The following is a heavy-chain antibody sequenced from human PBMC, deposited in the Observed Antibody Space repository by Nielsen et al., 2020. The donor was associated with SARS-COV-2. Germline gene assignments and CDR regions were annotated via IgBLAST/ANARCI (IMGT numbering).Heavy chain of an antibody. CDR3: ARHLAAAGPGYYYGMDV. D-gene: IGHD6-13*01. V-gene: IGHV5-51*01. CDR2: IYPGDSDT. CDR1: GYSFTSYW. Sequence: GESLKISCKGSGYSFTSYWIGWVRQTPGKGLEWMGIIYPGDSDTRYSPSFQGQVTISADKSISTAYLQWSSLKASDTAMYYCARHLAAAGPGYYYGMDVWGQGTTVTVSS. J-gene: IGHJ6*02.